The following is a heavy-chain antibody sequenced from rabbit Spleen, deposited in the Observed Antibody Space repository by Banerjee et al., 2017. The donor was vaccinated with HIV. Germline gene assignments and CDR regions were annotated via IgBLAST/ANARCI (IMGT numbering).Heavy chain of an antibody. CDR3: ARDTGSSFSTYGMDL. Sequence: QEQLVESGGGLVQPGASLKLPCTASGIDFRNYTFMCWVRQAPGKGLEWIACIDIGSRDFTYYASWAKGRFTISKSSSTTVTLQMTSLTVADTGTYFCARDTGSSFSTYGMDLWGQGTLVTVS. CDR1: GIDFRNYTF. J-gene: IGHJ6*01. CDR2: IDIGSRDFT. V-gene: IGHV1S45*01. D-gene: IGHD8-1*01.